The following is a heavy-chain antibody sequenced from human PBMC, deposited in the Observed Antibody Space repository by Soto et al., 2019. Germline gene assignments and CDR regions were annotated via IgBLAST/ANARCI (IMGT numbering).Heavy chain of an antibody. J-gene: IGHJ4*02. V-gene: IGHV1-46*01. CDR3: ARDKDNGGITIFGVVPYFDY. Sequence: ASVKVSCKACGYTFTSYYMHWVRQAPGQGLEWMGIINPSGGSTSDAQKFQGRATMTRDTSTSTVCMELSSLRSEDTAVYYCARDKDNGGITIFGVVPYFDYWGQGTLVTVS. D-gene: IGHD3-3*01. CDR2: INPSGGST. CDR1: GYTFTSYY.